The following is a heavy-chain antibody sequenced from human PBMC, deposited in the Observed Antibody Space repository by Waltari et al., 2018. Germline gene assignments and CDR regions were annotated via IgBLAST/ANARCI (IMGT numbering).Heavy chain of an antibody. Sequence: QVQLQQWGAGLLKPSETLSLTCAVYGGSFSGYYWSWIRQPPGKGLEWIGEINHSGSTNYNPSLKSRVTISVDTSKNQFSRKLSSVTAADTAVYYCARLGYYGSGSYYDYYYYYYMDVWGKGTTVTVSS. J-gene: IGHJ6*03. CDR1: GGSFSGYY. D-gene: IGHD3-10*01. CDR2: INHSGST. CDR3: ARLGYYGSGSYYDYYYYYYMDV. V-gene: IGHV4-34*01.